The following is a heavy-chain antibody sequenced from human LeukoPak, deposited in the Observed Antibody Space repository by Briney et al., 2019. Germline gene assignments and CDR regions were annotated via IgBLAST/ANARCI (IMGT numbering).Heavy chain of an antibody. Sequence: SETLSLTCTVSGYSISSGYYWGWIRQPPGKGLEWIGSIYHSGSTYYNPSLKSRVTISVDTSKNQFSLKLSSVTAADTAVYYCARSPGNGYDYWGQGTLVTVSS. J-gene: IGHJ4*02. V-gene: IGHV4-38-2*02. D-gene: IGHD5-18*01. CDR2: IYHSGST. CDR3: ARSPGNGYDY. CDR1: GYSISSGYY.